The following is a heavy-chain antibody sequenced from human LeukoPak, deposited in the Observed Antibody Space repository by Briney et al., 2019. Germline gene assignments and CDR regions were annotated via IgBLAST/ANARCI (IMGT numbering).Heavy chain of an antibody. V-gene: IGHV1-8*01. CDR2: MNPNSGNT. Sequence: ASVKVSCKASGYTFTSYDINWVRQATGQGLEWMGWMNPNSGNTNYAQKFQGRVTMTRDTSISTAYMELSRLRSDDTAVYYCTVRGVIIFGFDYWGQGTLVTVSS. D-gene: IGHD3-10*01. J-gene: IGHJ4*02. CDR3: TVRGVIIFGFDY. CDR1: GYTFTSYD.